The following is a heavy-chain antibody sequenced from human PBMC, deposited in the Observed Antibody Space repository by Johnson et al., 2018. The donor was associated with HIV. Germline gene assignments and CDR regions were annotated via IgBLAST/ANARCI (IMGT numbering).Heavy chain of an antibody. J-gene: IGHJ3*02. Sequence: QVQLVESGGGVVQPGRSLRLSCAVSGFTFRSYGVHWVRQAPGKGLEWVAVISYDGSNEYYADSVKGRFTISRDNSKNTVYLEMNSLRAEDTAVYYCARDAPNFFHSSGVRDDAFDIWGPGTMVTVSS. CDR1: GFTFRSYG. CDR2: ISYDGSNE. D-gene: IGHD3-22*01. CDR3: ARDAPNFFHSSGVRDDAFDI. V-gene: IGHV3-30*03.